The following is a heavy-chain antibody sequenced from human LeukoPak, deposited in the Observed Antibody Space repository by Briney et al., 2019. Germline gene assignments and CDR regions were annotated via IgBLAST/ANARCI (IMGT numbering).Heavy chain of an antibody. V-gene: IGHV3-30*04. CDR1: GFTFSSYA. CDR3: ARQGENDAFDI. Sequence: PGGSLRLSCAASGFTFSSYAMHWVRQAPGKGLEWVAVISYDGSNKYYVDSVKGRFTISRDNSKNTLYLQMNSLRAEDTAVYYCARQGENDAFDIWGQGTMVTVSS. CDR2: ISYDGSNK. J-gene: IGHJ3*02.